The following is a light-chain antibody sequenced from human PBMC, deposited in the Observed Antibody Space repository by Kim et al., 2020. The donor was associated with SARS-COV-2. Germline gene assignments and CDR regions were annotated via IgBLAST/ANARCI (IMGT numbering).Light chain of an antibody. V-gene: IGLV1-40*01. Sequence: QRVTISCTGSTSNIGTGYDVHWYQQLPGTAPKLLSYGNSDRPSGVPDRFSGSKSGTSASLAITGLQAEDEADYYCQSYDSSLSPYVFGTGTKVTVL. CDR2: GNS. CDR1: TSNIGTGYD. CDR3: QSYDSSLSPYV. J-gene: IGLJ1*01.